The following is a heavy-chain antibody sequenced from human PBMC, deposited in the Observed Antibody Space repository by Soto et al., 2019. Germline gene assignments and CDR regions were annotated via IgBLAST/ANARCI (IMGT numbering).Heavy chain of an antibody. J-gene: IGHJ4*02. CDR1: GFTFSSYA. CDR3: GKDLRRRAAAGLDY. CDR2: ISGSGGST. D-gene: IGHD6-13*01. V-gene: IGHV3-23*01. Sequence: EVQLLESGGGLVQPGGSLRLSCAASGFTFSSYAMSWVRQARGKRLVWVSAISGSGGSTYYADSVKGRFTIARDNSKNTLYLQMNSLRAEDTAVYYCGKDLRRRAAAGLDYWGQGTLVTVSS.